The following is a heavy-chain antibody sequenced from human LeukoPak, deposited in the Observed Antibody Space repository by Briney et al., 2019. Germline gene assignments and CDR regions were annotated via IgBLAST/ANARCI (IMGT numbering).Heavy chain of an antibody. V-gene: IGHV1-69*04. CDR1: GGSFSSYA. CDR2: IIPILGIA. D-gene: IGHD3-22*01. CDR3: ARLLGSNGYLH. J-gene: IGHJ4*02. Sequence: SVKVSCKASGGSFSSYAISWVRQAPGQGLEWMGRIIPILGIANYAQKFQGRVMITADKSTSTAYMELSSLRSEDTAVYYCARLLGSNGYLHWGQGTLVTVSS.